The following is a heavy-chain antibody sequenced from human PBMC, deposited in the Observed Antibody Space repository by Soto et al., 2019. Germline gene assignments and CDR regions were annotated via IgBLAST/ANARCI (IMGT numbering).Heavy chain of an antibody. CDR3: AKAKMATIGSPPDFDY. Sequence: GGSLRLSCAASGFTFSSYAMSWVRQAPGKGLEWVSAISGSGGSTYNAESVKGRFTISRDNSKNTLYLQMNNLRAEDTAVFYCAKAKMATIGSPPDFDYWGQGTLVTVSS. CDR2: ISGSGGST. D-gene: IGHD5-12*01. CDR1: GFTFSSYA. J-gene: IGHJ4*02. V-gene: IGHV3-23*01.